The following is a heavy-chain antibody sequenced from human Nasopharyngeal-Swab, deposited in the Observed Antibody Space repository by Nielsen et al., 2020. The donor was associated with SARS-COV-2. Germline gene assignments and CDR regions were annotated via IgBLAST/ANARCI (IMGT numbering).Heavy chain of an antibody. CDR1: GVIFRKYW. Sequence: GEALKISWVAAGVIFRKYWMHWVRQAPGKGPGWVSRVNQDGSRTDYADSVRGRFTISRDNAKNTLYLQMNSLRVEDTAVYYCVKHQGSSSDQWRQGTLVTVSS. J-gene: IGHJ4*02. V-gene: IGHV3-74*01. CDR2: VNQDGSRT. CDR3: VKHQGSSSDQ.